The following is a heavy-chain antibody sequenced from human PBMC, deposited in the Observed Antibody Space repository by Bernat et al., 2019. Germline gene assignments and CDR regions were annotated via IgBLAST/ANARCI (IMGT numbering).Heavy chain of an antibody. CDR2: ISYDGSNK. J-gene: IGHJ3*02. Sequence: QVQLVESGGGVVQPGRSLRLSCAASGFTFSSYAMHWVRQAPGKGLEWVAVISYDGSNKYYADSVKGRFTISRDNSKNTLYLQMNSLRAEDTAVYYCARAPYDFWSGFGAFDIWGQGTMVTASS. D-gene: IGHD3-3*01. CDR1: GFTFSSYA. CDR3: ARAPYDFWSGFGAFDI. V-gene: IGHV3-30*01.